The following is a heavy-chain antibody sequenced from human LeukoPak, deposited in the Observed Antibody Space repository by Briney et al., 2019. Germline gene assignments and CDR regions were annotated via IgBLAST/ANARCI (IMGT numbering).Heavy chain of an antibody. D-gene: IGHD3-16*02. Sequence: SGGSLRLSCAASGFTFSSYWMHWVRQAPGKGLVWVSRINSDGSSTSYADSVKGRFTISRDNAKNTLYLQMNSLRAEDTAVYYCARGTNYDYVWGSYRYHYYYYMDVWGKGTTVTVSS. V-gene: IGHV3-74*01. CDR1: GFTFSSYW. CDR2: INSDGSST. J-gene: IGHJ6*03. CDR3: ARGTNYDYVWGSYRYHYYYYMDV.